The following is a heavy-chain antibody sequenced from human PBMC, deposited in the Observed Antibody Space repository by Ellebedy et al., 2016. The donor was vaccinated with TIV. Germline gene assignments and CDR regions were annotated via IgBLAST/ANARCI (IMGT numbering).Heavy chain of an antibody. V-gene: IGHV3-30*03. CDR2: ISHEGNNR. CDR1: GFTFNKYG. D-gene: IGHD3-10*01. J-gene: IGHJ4*01. CDR3: VGNRGTSLVD. Sequence: GESLKISXVASGFTFNKYGMHWVRQAPGKGLEWVAVISHEGNNRHYRDSVKGRFTISRDNAKNMLYLQMNSLRSEDTATYYCVGNRGTSLVDWGHGALVTVSS.